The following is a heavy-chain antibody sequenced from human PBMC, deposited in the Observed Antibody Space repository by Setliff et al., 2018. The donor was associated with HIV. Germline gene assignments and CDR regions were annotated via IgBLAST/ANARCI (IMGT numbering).Heavy chain of an antibody. D-gene: IGHD3-22*01. J-gene: IGHJ4*02. Sequence: PSETLSLTCTVYGGSFSGYYWTWIRQPPGKGLEFIGEMNHRGVIKYLSSLKSRVTMAVDTSKKQFSLKLKSVTAADTAVYYCARGSSSGTDLAVLWGQGTLVTVSS. CDR3: ARGSSSGTDLAVL. CDR1: GGSFSGYY. V-gene: IGHV4-34*01. CDR2: MNHRGVI.